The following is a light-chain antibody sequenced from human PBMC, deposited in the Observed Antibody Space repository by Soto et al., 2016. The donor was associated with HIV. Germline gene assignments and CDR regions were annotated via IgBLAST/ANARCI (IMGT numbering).Light chain of an antibody. Sequence: SYDLTQPPSVSVSPGQTASITCSGNKLGDKYACWYQQKPGQSPVLVMYQDNKRPSGIPERFSGSDSGNTATLTISGTQSTDEADYFCQAWDSGIAVFGGGTKLTVL. CDR2: QDN. V-gene: IGLV3-1*01. CDR3: QAWDSGIAV. CDR1: KLGDKY. J-gene: IGLJ2*01.